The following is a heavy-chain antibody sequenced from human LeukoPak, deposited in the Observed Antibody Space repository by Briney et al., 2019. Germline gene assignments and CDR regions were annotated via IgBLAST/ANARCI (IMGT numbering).Heavy chain of an antibody. CDR2: IRYDGSNK. V-gene: IGHV3-30*02. J-gene: IGHJ4*02. D-gene: IGHD4/OR15-4a*01. Sequence: GGSLRLSCAASGFTFSSYGMHWVRQAPGKGLEWVAFIRYDGSNKYYADSVKGRSTISRDNSKNTLYLQMNSLRAEDTAVYYCAKVNMELLSSNNDYWGQGTLVTVSS. CDR3: AKVNMELLSSNNDY. CDR1: GFTFSSYG.